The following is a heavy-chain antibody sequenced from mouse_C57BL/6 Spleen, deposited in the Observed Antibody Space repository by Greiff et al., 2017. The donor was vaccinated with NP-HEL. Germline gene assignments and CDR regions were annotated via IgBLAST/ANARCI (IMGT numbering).Heavy chain of an antibody. J-gene: IGHJ2*01. V-gene: IGHV1-82*01. CDR2: IYPGDGDT. D-gene: IGHD1-1*01. CDR1: GYAFSSSW. CDR3: ARSASGYGSSSYYFDY. Sequence: QVQLQQSGPELVKPGASVKISCKASGYAFSSSWMNWVKQRPGKGLEWIGRIYPGDGDTNYNGKFKGKATLTADKSSSTAYMQLSSLTSEDSAVYFCARSASGYGSSSYYFDYWGQGTTLTVSS.